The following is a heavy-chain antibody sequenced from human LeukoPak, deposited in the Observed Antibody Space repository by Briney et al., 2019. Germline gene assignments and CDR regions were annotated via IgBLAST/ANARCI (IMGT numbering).Heavy chain of an antibody. D-gene: IGHD6-13*01. CDR1: GGSISSGSYY. CDR2: IYTSGST. Sequence: SQTLSLTCTVSGGSISSGSYYWSWIRQPAGKGLEWIGRIYTSGSTNYNPSLKSRVTISVDTSKNQFSLKLSSVTAADTAMYYCARDIAAAALWWFDPWGQGTLVTVSS. V-gene: IGHV4-61*02. CDR3: ARDIAAAALWWFDP. J-gene: IGHJ5*02.